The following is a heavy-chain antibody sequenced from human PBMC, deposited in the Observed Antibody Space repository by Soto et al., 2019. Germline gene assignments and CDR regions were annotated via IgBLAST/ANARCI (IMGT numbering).Heavy chain of an antibody. D-gene: IGHD3-3*01. Sequence: GGSLRLSCAASGFTFSSYAMHWVRQAPGKGLEWVAVISYDGSNKYYADSVKGRFTISRDNSKNTLYLQMNSLRAEDTAVYYCARVLESGRFDYWGQGTLVTVSS. CDR2: ISYDGSNK. J-gene: IGHJ4*02. CDR1: GFTFSSYA. V-gene: IGHV3-30-3*01. CDR3: ARVLESGRFDY.